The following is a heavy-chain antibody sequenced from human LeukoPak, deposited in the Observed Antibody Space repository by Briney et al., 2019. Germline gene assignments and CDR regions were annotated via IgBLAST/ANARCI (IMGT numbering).Heavy chain of an antibody. J-gene: IGHJ4*02. CDR2: IYHSGST. D-gene: IGHD6-19*01. Sequence: ASQTLSLTCTVSGGSISSGGYYWSWIRQPPGKGLEWIGYIYHSGSTYYNPSLKSRVTISVDTSKNQFSLKLSSVTAADTAVYYCASTHGVAVAGDFDYWGQGTLVTVSS. V-gene: IGHV4-30-2*01. CDR1: GGSISSGGYY. CDR3: ASTHGVAVAGDFDY.